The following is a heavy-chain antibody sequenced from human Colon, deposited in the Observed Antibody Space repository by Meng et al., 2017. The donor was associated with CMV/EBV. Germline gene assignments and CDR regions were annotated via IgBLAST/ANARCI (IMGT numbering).Heavy chain of an antibody. Sequence: ASVKVSCKAYEYTFIDYYIDWVRQAPGQGLEWVAAINPYNGETHYSQKFQGRVTLTRDTSIATVYLELTSLTFDDTAKYYCMRGYTIAGAPTAFDPWGQGTLVTVSS. V-gene: IGHV1-2*02. CDR3: MRGYTIAGAPTAFDP. CDR2: INPYNGET. CDR1: EYTFIDYY. J-gene: IGHJ5*02. D-gene: IGHD5-18*01.